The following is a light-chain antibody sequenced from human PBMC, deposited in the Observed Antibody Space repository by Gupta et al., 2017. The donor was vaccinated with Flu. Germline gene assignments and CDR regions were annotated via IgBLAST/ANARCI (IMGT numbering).Light chain of an antibody. CDR1: SSIIGSNH. CDR2: KNK. Sequence: QSGLTQRPSASGTPGETVALAISCSSSIIGSNHVYYSQQLPGTALRLLIYKNKQRPSGVPDRFSGSKSGTSASLVISGRRTEDVAEYYCAAWDDSRGYCVFGTGTKVTVL. CDR3: AAWDDSRGYCV. V-gene: IGLV1-47*01. J-gene: IGLJ1*01.